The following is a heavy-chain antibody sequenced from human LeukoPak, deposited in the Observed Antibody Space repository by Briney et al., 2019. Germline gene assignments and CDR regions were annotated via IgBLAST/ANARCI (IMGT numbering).Heavy chain of an antibody. CDR1: GGTFSSYA. CDR2: IIPIFGTA. D-gene: IGHD3-22*01. CDR3: ARSDDSSGYYSFYYYYYGMDV. J-gene: IGHJ6*02. Sequence: GASVKVSCKASGGTFSSYAISWVRQAPGQGLEWMGGIIPIFGTANYAQKFQGRVTITADESTSTAYMELSSLRSEDTAVYYCARSDDSSGYYSFYYYYYGMDVWGQGTTVTVSS. V-gene: IGHV1-69*13.